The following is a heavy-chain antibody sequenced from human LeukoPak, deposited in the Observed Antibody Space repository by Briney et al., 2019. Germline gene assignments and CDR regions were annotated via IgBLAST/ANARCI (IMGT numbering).Heavy chain of an antibody. CDR3: ATKPNSLSYSDN. V-gene: IGHV4-31*11. CDR2: IHHRGLS. J-gene: IGHJ4*02. D-gene: IGHD1-14*01. CDR1: GGSITSGDYY. Sequence: SETLSLTCAVSGGSITSGDYYWSWIRRHPGKGLEWIGYIHHRGLSYYNPSLESRISLSIDTSQNQVSLKLSSVTAADTAVYYCATKPNSLSYSDNWGQGTLATVSS.